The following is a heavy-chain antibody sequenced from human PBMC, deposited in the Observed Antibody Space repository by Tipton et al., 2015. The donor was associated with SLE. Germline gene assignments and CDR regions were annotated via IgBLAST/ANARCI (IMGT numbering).Heavy chain of an antibody. D-gene: IGHD3-16*02. J-gene: IGHJ4*02. V-gene: IGHV3-73*01. CDR3: TIMITFGGVIGKGY. CDR1: GFTFSGSA. Sequence: SLRLSCAASGFTFSGSAMHWVRQASGKGLEWVGRIRSKANSYATAYAASVKGRFTISRDDSKNTAYLQMNSLKTEDTAVYYCTIMITFGGVIGKGYWGQGTLVTVSS. CDR2: IRSKANSYAT.